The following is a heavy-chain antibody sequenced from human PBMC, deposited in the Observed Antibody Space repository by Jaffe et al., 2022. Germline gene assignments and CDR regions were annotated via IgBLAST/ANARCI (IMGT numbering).Heavy chain of an antibody. Sequence: DVDMVESGGGLVKPGGSLRLSCAVSGFTVGDYTMNWVRQAPEKGLEWVSSSTTTTKYADSLKGRFTASRDNAKNSLYLQMNSLRAEDTAIYYCARGGGYCSADRCYHYDAFDIWGHGTVVTVSS. D-gene: IGHD2-15*01. V-gene: IGHV3-21*01. CDR2: STTTT. CDR3: ARGGGYCSADRCYHYDAFDI. J-gene: IGHJ3*02. CDR1: GFTVGDYT.